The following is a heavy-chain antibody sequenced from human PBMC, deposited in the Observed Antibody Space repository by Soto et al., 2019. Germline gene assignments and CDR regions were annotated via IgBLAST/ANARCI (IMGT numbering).Heavy chain of an antibody. CDR2: INAGNGNT. Sequence: VASVKVSCKASGYTFTSYAMHWVRQAPGQRLEWMGWINAGNGNTKYSQKFQGRVTITRDTSASTAYMELSSLRSEDTAVYYCARVNPYSSGWENPYWYFDLWGRGTLLTVSS. J-gene: IGHJ2*01. D-gene: IGHD6-19*01. CDR3: ARVNPYSSGWENPYWYFDL. V-gene: IGHV1-3*01. CDR1: GYTFTSYA.